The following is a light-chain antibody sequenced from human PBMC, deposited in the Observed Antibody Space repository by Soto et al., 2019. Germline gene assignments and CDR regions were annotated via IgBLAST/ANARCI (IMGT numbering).Light chain of an antibody. CDR1: QSISSW. CDR3: QQYNSYPWT. J-gene: IGKJ1*01. CDR2: KAS. Sequence: DIQMTQSPSTLSASVGDRVTITCRASQSISSWLAWYQQKPGKAPKLLIYKASSLESGVPSRFSGSGSGTEFTLTISSLQRDDFANYYCQQYNSYPWTFGQGTKVEIK. V-gene: IGKV1-5*03.